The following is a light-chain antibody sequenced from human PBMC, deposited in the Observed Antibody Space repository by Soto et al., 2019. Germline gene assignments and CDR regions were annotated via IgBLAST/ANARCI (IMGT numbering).Light chain of an antibody. V-gene: IGKV3-15*01. CDR2: GAS. CDR1: QSVSSN. CDR3: QQYNNWPPVT. J-gene: IGKJ1*01. Sequence: EIVMTQSPATLSVSPGERATLSCRASQSVSSNLAWYQQKPGQAPRLLIYGASTGATGIPARFSGSGSGTEFTLTISSLQSEDFAVYYCQQYNNWPPVTFGQGTKVEIK.